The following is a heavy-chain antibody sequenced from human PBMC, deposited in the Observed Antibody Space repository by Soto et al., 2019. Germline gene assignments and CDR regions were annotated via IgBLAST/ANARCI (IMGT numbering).Heavy chain of an antibody. V-gene: IGHV3-11*01. CDR2: ISSSGERI. CDR1: GFTFREYY. J-gene: IGHJ4*02. D-gene: IGHD3-16*01. CDR3: AREDWGSFDY. Sequence: QVQLVESGGGLVQPGGSLRLSCAASGFTFREYYMSWIRQAPGKGLEWLSYISSSGERISYAESLKGRFTISRDNAKNSLYLQINSLRVEDTAVYYCAREDWGSFDYWGQGTLVTVSS.